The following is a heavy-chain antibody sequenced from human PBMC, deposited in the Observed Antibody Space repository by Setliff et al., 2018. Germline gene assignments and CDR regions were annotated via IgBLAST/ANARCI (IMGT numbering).Heavy chain of an antibody. V-gene: IGHV4-34*01. J-gene: IGHJ4*02. Sequence: SETLSLTCSVSGASITDSYWNWIRQPPGKGLEWIGEINHSGSTNYNPSLKSRVTISVDTSKNQFSLKLSSVTAADTAVYYCARSEGRRDGYNWWGQGTLVTVSS. CDR2: INHSGST. CDR1: GASITDSY. D-gene: IGHD5-12*01. CDR3: ARSEGRRDGYNW.